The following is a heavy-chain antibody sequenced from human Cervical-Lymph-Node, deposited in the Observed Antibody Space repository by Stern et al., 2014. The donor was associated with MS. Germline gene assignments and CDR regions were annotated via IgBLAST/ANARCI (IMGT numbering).Heavy chain of an antibody. Sequence: QLVQSGAEVMKPGASVKVSCKASGYTFTGNYIHWVRQAPGQGLEWMGRINPSSGDADSAQKFDGRVAMPRDIFISTVYLDIHRLSFDDAATYYCSRRVIGSSHFDYWGRGTLVTVSS. V-gene: IGHV1-2*06. CDR2: INPSSGDA. D-gene: IGHD3-16*02. CDR1: GYTFTGNY. CDR3: SRRVIGSSHFDY. J-gene: IGHJ4*02.